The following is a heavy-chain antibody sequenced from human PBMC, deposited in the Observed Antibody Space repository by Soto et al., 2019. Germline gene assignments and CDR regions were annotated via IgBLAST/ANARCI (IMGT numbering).Heavy chain of an antibody. CDR3: ASPQNYYGSRKADAFDI. J-gene: IGHJ3*02. D-gene: IGHD3-10*01. CDR2: IYYSGST. V-gene: IGHV4-39*01. Sequence: SETLSLTCTVSGGSISSSSYYWGWIRQPPGKGLEWIGSIYYSGSTYYNPSLKSRVTISVDTSKNQFSLKLSSVTAADTAVYYCASPQNYYGSRKADAFDIWGQGTMVTVSS. CDR1: GGSISSSSYY.